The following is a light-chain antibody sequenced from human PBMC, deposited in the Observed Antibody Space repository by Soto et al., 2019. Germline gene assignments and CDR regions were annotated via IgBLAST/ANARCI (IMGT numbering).Light chain of an antibody. CDR1: QSISGY. CDR3: QQRSSWPLT. CDR2: DTS. V-gene: IGKV3-11*01. J-gene: IGKJ4*01. Sequence: EIVLKQSPATLSLSTGERATLSCRASQSISGYLAWYQQKPGQAPRLVIYDTSNRATGIPARFSGSESGTDFTLSISSLEPEDFAVYFCQQRSSWPLTFGGVTKVDIK.